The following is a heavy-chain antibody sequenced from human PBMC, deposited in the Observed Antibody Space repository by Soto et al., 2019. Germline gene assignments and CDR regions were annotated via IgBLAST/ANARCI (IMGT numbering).Heavy chain of an antibody. J-gene: IGHJ4*02. CDR1: GFTFSSYS. CDR2: ISSSSSYI. V-gene: IGHV3-21*01. Sequence: EVQLVESGGGLVKPGGSLRLSCAASGFTFSSYSMNWVRQAPGKGLEWVSSISSSSSYIYYADSVKGRFTISRENAKNSLYLQMNSLRAEDTAVYYCARHQAMGGSYGPSGYWGQGTLVTVSS. D-gene: IGHD5-18*01. CDR3: ARHQAMGGSYGPSGY.